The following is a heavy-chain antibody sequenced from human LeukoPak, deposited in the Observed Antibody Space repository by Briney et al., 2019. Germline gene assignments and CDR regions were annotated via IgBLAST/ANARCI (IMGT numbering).Heavy chain of an antibody. CDR1: GGSFSGYY. CDR3: ARDRGSYPYYYYGMDV. J-gene: IGHJ6*02. V-gene: IGHV4-34*01. CDR2: INHSGST. Sequence: SETLSLTCAVYGGSFSGYYWSWIRQPPGKGLEWIGEINHSGSTNYNPSLKSRVTISVDTSKNQFSLKLSSVTAADTAVYYCARDRGSYPYYYYGMDVWGQGTTVTVSS. D-gene: IGHD1-26*01.